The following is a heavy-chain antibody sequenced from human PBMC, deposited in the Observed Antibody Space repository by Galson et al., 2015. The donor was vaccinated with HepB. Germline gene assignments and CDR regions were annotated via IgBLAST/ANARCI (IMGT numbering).Heavy chain of an antibody. CDR1: GFPYVNYA. J-gene: IGHJ4*02. Sequence: SLRLSCAASGFPYVNYAMSWVRQAPGKGLEWVSLISSSGTSTYYADSVKGRFTISRDNSKNTLYLQMNSLRAEDTAVYYCAKQGGDNSHLYYFDYWGQGTLVTVPS. CDR3: AKQGGDNSHLYYFDY. V-gene: IGHV3-23*01. D-gene: IGHD4-23*01. CDR2: ISSSGTST.